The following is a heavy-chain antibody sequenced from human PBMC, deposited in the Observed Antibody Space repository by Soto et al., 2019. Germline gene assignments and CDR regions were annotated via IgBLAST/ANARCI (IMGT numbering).Heavy chain of an antibody. CDR1: GVSISGYY. V-gene: IGHV4-59*01. Sequence: SETLSLTCTVSGVSISGYYCSWIRQPPGKGLEWIGYVYYSGSTSYNPSLKSRVAISVDTSKNQFSLKLNSMTAADTAVYYCVSEGDNRYFDFWGQGALVTVSS. CDR2: VYYSGST. J-gene: IGHJ4*02. D-gene: IGHD3-9*01. CDR3: VSEGDNRYFDF.